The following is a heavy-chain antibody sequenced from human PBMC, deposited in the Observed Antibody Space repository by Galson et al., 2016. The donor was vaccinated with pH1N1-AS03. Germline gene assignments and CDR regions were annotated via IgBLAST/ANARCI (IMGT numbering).Heavy chain of an antibody. Sequence: SVKVSCKASGYIFTGFYVHWVRQAPGQGLEWMGWINTDSGVTNYAQKFQAWVTMTGDTSISTAYLELYGLKSDDTAVYYCARDPRGPCSSATCATTHYFGMDVWGQGTTVIVSS. J-gene: IGHJ6*02. V-gene: IGHV1-2*04. CDR2: INTDSGVT. D-gene: IGHD2-15*01. CDR1: GYIFTGFY. CDR3: ARDPRGPCSSATCATTHYFGMDV.